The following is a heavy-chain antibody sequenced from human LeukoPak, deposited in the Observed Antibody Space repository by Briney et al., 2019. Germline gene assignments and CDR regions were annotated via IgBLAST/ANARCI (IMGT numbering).Heavy chain of an antibody. J-gene: IGHJ4*02. CDR2: ISYDGSNK. D-gene: IGHD3-10*01. CDR3: AKENHIDYYGSGSYYTNFDY. Sequence: PGGSLRLSCAASGFTFSSYGMHWVRQAPGKGLEWVAVISYDGSNKYYADSVTGRFTISRDNSKNTLYLQMNSLRAEDTAVYYCAKENHIDYYGSGSYYTNFDYWGQGTLVTVSS. V-gene: IGHV3-30*18. CDR1: GFTFSSYG.